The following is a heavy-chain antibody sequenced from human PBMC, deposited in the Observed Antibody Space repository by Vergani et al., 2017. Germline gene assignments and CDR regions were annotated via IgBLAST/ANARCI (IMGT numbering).Heavy chain of an antibody. D-gene: IGHD2-2*01. J-gene: IGHJ4*02. CDR1: GYSISSGYY. CDR3: ARVRLGYCSSTSCYVGPNFDY. V-gene: IGHV4-30-4*08. CDR2: IYYSGST. Sequence: QVQLQESGPGLVKPSETLSLTCAVSGYSISSGYYWGWIRQPPGKGLEWIGYIYYSGSTYYNPSLKSRVTISVDTSKNQFSLKLSSVTAADTAVYYCARVRLGYCSSTSCYVGPNFDYWGQGTLVTVSS.